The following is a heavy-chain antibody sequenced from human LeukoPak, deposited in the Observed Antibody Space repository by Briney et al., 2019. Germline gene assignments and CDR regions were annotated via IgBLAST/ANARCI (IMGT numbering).Heavy chain of an antibody. Sequence: GGSLRLSCAASGFTFSSYSMNWVRQAPGKGLEWVSSISSSSSYIYYADSVKGRFTISRDNAKNSLYLQMNSLRAEDTAVYYCAREAVGGNSDFDYWGQGTLVTVSS. D-gene: IGHD4-23*01. J-gene: IGHJ4*02. CDR2: ISSSSSYI. V-gene: IGHV3-21*01. CDR1: GFTFSSYS. CDR3: AREAVGGNSDFDY.